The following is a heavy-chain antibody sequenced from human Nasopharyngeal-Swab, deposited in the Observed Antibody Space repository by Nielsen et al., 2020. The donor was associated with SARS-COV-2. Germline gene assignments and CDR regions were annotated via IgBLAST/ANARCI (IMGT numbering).Heavy chain of an antibody. CDR3: ARRVARAPRHEGDYYYGMDV. CDR2: IYYSGST. Sequence: WIRQPPGKGLEWIGSIYYSGSTYYNPSLKSRVTISVDTSKNQFSLKLSSATAADTAVYYYARRVARAPRHEGDYYYGMDVWGQGTTVTVSS. D-gene: IGHD3-16*01. V-gene: IGHV4-39*01. J-gene: IGHJ6*02.